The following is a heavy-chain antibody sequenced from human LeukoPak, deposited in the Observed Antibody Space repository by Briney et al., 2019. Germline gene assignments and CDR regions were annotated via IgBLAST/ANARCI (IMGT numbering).Heavy chain of an antibody. J-gene: IGHJ4*02. CDR2: FSGSGGST. V-gene: IGHV3-23*01. CDR1: RFTFCSYA. Sequence: GGSLRLSCAASRFTFCSYAMSSGRQAPGKGREWVSAFSGSGGSTYYADSVKCRFTTSRAHAKNTLYLQMNSLRTEDTAVYYCAKDRGLLIVSHLDYWGQGTLVTVSS. D-gene: IGHD2-15*01. CDR3: AKDRGLLIVSHLDY.